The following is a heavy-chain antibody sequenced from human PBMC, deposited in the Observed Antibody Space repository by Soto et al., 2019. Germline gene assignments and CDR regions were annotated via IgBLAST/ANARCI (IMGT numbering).Heavy chain of an antibody. Sequence: EVQLVESGGGLVKPGGSLRLSCAASGFTFSSYSMNWVRQAPGKGLEWVSSITTSSTNIYYADSVKGRFTLSRDNSKNLLYRHMNRLRAEETAVYYCAISARRFSYGKIHYWGQTTLATVSS. J-gene: IGHJ4*02. CDR2: ITTSSTNI. D-gene: IGHD5-18*01. V-gene: IGHV3-21*01. CDR1: GFTFSSYS. CDR3: AISARRFSYGKIHY.